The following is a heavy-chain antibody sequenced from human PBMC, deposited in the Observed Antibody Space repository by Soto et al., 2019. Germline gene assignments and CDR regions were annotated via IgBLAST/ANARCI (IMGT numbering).Heavy chain of an antibody. CDR3: ARAPRLTQLSA. CDR1: GYSFATSG. V-gene: IGHV1-18*01. CDR2: INGVNGNT. Sequence: QVKLVQSGTEVKKPGASMKVSCKASGYSFATSGISWVRQAPGQGLEWMGWINGVNGNTKYSQKFQDRVTITRDSSASTAYMEVSGLTSEDTGVFYCARAPRLTQLSAWGQGTQVIVSS. D-gene: IGHD1-1*01. J-gene: IGHJ5*02.